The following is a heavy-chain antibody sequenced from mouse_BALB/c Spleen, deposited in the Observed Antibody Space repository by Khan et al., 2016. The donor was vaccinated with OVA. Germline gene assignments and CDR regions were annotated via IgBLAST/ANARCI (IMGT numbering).Heavy chain of an antibody. D-gene: IGHD2-3*01. CDR1: GYTFTYYV. J-gene: IGHJ2*01. CDR3: ARGDGYYVYFDY. Sequence: QVQLKQSGPELVKPGASVKMSCKASGYTFTYYVITWVKQRTGQGLEWIGEIYPGSDNAYYNERFKGKATLTADTSSNTTHMQLSSLTSEDSAVYFCARGDGYYVYFDYWGQGTTPTVSS. CDR2: IYPGSDNA. V-gene: IGHV1-77*01.